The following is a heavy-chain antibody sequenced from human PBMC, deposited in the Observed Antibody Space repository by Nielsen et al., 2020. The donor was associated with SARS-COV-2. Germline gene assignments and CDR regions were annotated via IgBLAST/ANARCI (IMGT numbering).Heavy chain of an antibody. Sequence: ASAKVSCKASGYTFTSYGISWVRQAPGQGLEWMGWISTYNGNTDYARKLQGRVTMTTDTSTSTAYMELRSLRSDDTAVYYCAREDCTNGVCYMWDYWGQGTLVTVSS. D-gene: IGHD2-8*01. CDR3: AREDCTNGVCYMWDY. CDR1: GYTFTSYG. CDR2: ISTYNGNT. J-gene: IGHJ4*02. V-gene: IGHV1-18*01.